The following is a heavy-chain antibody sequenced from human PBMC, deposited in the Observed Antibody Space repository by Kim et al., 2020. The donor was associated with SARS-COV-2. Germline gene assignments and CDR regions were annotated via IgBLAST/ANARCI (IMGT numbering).Heavy chain of an antibody. CDR3: ARAYSSSCDY. Sequence: GGSLRLSCAASGFSFRSYWWHWVRQAPGKGLNWVSRINLDGGTTIYADSVKGRFTVSRDNARNTLYLQMNSLRVEDTAVYYCARAYSSSCDYWGQGTLVTVSS. D-gene: IGHD4-4*01. V-gene: IGHV3-74*01. CDR1: GFSFRSYW. J-gene: IGHJ4*02. CDR2: INLDGGTT.